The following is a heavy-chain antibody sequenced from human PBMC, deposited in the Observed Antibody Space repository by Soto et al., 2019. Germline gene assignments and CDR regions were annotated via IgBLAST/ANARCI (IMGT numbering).Heavy chain of an antibody. J-gene: IGHJ4*02. D-gene: IGHD6-13*01. V-gene: IGHV3-7*01. Sequence: GSLRLSCAASGFIFSDYWMSWVRQAPGKGLEWVANIKEDGSEGYYADSVMGRFTISRDNAKNSLYLQMNSLRVEDTALYYCARKAAEVDHWGKGTLVTVSS. CDR2: IKEDGSEG. CDR1: GFIFSDYW. CDR3: ARKAAEVDH.